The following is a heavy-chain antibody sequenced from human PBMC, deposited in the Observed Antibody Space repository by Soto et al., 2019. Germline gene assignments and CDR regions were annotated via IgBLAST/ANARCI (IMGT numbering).Heavy chain of an antibody. CDR1: GFTFSSYA. V-gene: IGHV3-23*01. CDR3: ATRSSGWYFDY. Sequence: EVQLLESGGGLVQPGGSLRLSCAASGFTFSSYAMSWVRQAPGKGLEWVSAISGSGGSTHYADSVKGRFTISRDNSKNTLYLQMNILRAEDTAVYYCATRSSGWYFDYWGQGTLVTVSS. J-gene: IGHJ4*02. CDR2: ISGSGGST. D-gene: IGHD6-19*01.